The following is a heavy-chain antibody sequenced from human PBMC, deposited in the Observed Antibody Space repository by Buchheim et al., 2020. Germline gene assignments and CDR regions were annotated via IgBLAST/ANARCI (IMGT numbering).Heavy chain of an antibody. CDR1: GFTFSSYG. CDR3: ARSIVVVPAAPDH. CDR2: IWDDGSNK. V-gene: IGHV3-33*01. D-gene: IGHD2-2*01. J-gene: IGHJ4*02. Sequence: QVQLVESGGGVVQPGRSLRLSCAASGFTFSSYGMHWVRQAPGKGLEWVAVIWDDGSNKYYADSVKGRFTISRDNSKNTLYLQMNSLRAEDTAVYYCARSIVVVPAAPDHWGQGTL.